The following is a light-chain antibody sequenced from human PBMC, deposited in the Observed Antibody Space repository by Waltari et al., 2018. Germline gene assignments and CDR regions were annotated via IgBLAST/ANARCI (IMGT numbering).Light chain of an antibody. V-gene: IGLV1-40*01. CDR1: SSNFGAGYD. CDR2: GTA. J-gene: IGLJ3*02. CDR3: QSLDSSLSASV. Sequence: QSVLTQPPSMSGAPGQKVTIPCTVGSSNFGAGYDVHWYQQVPGTAPKLLLFGTANPPAGRPGRFSGSRSGTSASLAIAGLQSEDEAVYYCQSLDSSLSASVFGGGTKLTVL.